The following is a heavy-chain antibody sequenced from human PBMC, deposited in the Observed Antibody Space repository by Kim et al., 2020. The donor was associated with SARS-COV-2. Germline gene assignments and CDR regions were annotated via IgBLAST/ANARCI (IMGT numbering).Heavy chain of an antibody. Sequence: SETLSLTCAVYGGSFSGYYWSWIRQPPGKGLEWIGEINHSGSTNYNPSLKSRVTISVDTSKNQFSLKLSSVTAADTAVYYCARGYRTGTHGPVDYWGQGTLVTVSS. CDR3: ARGYRTGTHGPVDY. D-gene: IGHD1-1*01. CDR2: INHSGST. J-gene: IGHJ4*02. CDR1: GGSFSGYY. V-gene: IGHV4-34*01.